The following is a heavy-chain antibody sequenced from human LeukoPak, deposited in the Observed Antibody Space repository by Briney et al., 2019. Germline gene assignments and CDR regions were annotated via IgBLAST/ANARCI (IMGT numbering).Heavy chain of an antibody. V-gene: IGHV4-59*11. CDR2: IYYSGST. J-gene: IGHJ4*02. CDR1: GGSISSHY. CDR3: AREPVAAYFDY. Sequence: PSETLFLTCTVSGGSISSHYWSWIRQPPGKGLEWIGYIYYSGSTNYNPSLKSRVTISVDTSKNQFSLKLSSVTAADTAVYYCAREPVAAYFDYWGQGTLVTVSS. D-gene: IGHD6-25*01.